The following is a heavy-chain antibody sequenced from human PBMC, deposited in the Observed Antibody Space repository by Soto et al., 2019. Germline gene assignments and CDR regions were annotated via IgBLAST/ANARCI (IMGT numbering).Heavy chain of an antibody. CDR3: ERERYADYGRGSFDV. CDR1: GDNVSSNSVA. Sequence: SQTLSLTCAISGDNVSSNSVAWNWIRQSPSRGLEWLGRTYYRSKWFNDYAVSVKSRITINPDTSKNQFSLQLNSVTPEDTAVYYCERERYADYGRGSFDVWGQGTMVTVSS. CDR2: TYYRSKWFN. J-gene: IGHJ3*01. V-gene: IGHV6-1*01. D-gene: IGHD4-17*01.